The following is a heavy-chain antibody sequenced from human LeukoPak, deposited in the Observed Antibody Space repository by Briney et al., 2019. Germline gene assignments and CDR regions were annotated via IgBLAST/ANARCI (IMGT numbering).Heavy chain of an antibody. CDR3: ARSVGSERDFDY. J-gene: IGHJ4*02. CDR2: IYYSGST. V-gene: IGHV4-59*01. Sequence: SETLSLTCTVSGGSISSYYWSWIRQPPGKGLEWIGYIYYSGSTDYNPSLKSRVTISVDTSKNQFSLKLSSVTAADTAVYYCARSVGSERDFDYWGQGTLVTVSS. D-gene: IGHD1-26*01. CDR1: GGSISSYY.